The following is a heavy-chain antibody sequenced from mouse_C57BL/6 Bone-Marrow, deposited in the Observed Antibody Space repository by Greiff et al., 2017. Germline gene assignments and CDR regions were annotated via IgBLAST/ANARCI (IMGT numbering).Heavy chain of an antibody. Sequence: QVQLQQSGPELVKPGASVKISCKASGYAFSSSWMNWVKQRPGKGLEWIGRIYPGDGDTNYNGKFKGKATLTADKSSSTAYMQLSSLTSEDSAVYFCARLGVTGRGFAYWGQGTLVTVSA. CDR2: IYPGDGDT. D-gene: IGHD2-2*01. CDR3: ARLGVTGRGFAY. V-gene: IGHV1-82*01. CDR1: GYAFSSSW. J-gene: IGHJ3*01.